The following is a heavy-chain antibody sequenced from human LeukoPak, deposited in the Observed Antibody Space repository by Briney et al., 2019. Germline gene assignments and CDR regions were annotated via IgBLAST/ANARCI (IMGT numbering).Heavy chain of an antibody. Sequence: PGGSLRLSCAVSGFTFSRYWMTWVRQAPGKGLEWVANIKVDGSEKYYVDAVKGRFTISRDNAKDSLYLQMNSLRAEDTAVYYCARGDKVGIPLWGNFDLWGRGTLVTVSS. V-gene: IGHV3-7*01. CDR2: IKVDGSEK. J-gene: IGHJ2*01. CDR3: ARGDKVGIPLWGNFDL. D-gene: IGHD3-16*01. CDR1: GFTFSRYW.